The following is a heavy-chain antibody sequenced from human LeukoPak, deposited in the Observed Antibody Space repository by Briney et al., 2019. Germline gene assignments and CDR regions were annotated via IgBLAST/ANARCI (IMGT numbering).Heavy chain of an antibody. CDR1: GFTFSSYA. Sequence: GGSLRLSCAASGFTFSSYAMSWVRQAPGKGLEWVSAISGSGGSTYYADSVKGRFTISRDNSKNTLYLQMNSLRAEDTAVYYCAKDTTMIVVVIPDYWGQGTLVTVSS. CDR3: AKDTTMIVVVIPDY. D-gene: IGHD3-22*01. CDR2: ISGSGGST. V-gene: IGHV3-23*01. J-gene: IGHJ4*02.